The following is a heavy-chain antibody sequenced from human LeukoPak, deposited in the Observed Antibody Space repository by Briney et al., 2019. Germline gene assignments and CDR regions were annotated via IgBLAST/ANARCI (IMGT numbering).Heavy chain of an antibody. V-gene: IGHV4-59*01. CDR1: GGSISSYY. CDR3: ARVLGYCSSTSCRHYYYYGMDV. CDR2: IYYSGST. Sequence: SETLSLTCTVSGGSISSYYWSWIRQPPGKGLEWIGNIYYSGSTNYNPSLKSRVTISVDTSKNQFSLKLSSVTAADTAVYYCARVLGYCSSTSCRHYYYYGMDVWGQGTTVTVSS. D-gene: IGHD2-2*01. J-gene: IGHJ6*02.